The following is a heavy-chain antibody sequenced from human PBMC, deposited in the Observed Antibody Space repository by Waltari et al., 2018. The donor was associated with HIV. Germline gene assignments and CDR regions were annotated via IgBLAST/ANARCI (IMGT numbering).Heavy chain of an antibody. CDR3: ARAGRDGKLPPDY. CDR2: INSDGSST. V-gene: IGHV3-74*01. J-gene: IGHJ4*02. Sequence: EVQLVESGGGSVQPGGSLRRSCAASGFTFSSYWMHWVRQAPGKGLVWVSRINSDGSSTSYADSVKGRFTISRDNAKNTVYLQMNSLRAEDTAVYYCARAGRDGKLPPDYWGQGTLVTVSS. D-gene: IGHD1-26*01. CDR1: GFTFSSYW.